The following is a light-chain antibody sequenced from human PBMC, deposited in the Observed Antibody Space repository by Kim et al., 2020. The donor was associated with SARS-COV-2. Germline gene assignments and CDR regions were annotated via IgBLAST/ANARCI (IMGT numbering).Light chain of an antibody. CDR1: ALPKQY. CDR2: KDS. Sequence: SYELTQPPSVSVSPGQTARITCSGDALPKQYAYWYQQKPGQAPVLVIYKDSERPSGIPERFSGSSSGTTVPLTISGVQAEDEADYYCQSADSSGTIGVFG. J-gene: IGLJ2*01. CDR3: QSADSSGTIGV. V-gene: IGLV3-25*03.